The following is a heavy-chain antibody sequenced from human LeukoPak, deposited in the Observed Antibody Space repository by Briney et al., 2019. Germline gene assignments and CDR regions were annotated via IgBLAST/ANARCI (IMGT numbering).Heavy chain of an antibody. V-gene: IGHV4-34*01. D-gene: IGHD1-26*01. CDR3: ATIVGAPNWFDP. CDR2: INHSGST. CDR1: GGSFSGRY. J-gene: IGHJ5*02. Sequence: PSETLTLTCAVYGGSFSGRYWSWIRQPPGKGLEWIGEINHSGSTNYNPSLKSRVTISVDTSKNQFSLKLSSVTAADTAVYYCATIVGAPNWFDPWGQGTLVTVSS.